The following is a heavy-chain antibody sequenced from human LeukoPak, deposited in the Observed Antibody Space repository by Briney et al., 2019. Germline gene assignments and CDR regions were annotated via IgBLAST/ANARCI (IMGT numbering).Heavy chain of an antibody. CDR2: IFYTGTS. CDR1: GASMTGHY. V-gene: IGHV4-59*11. J-gene: IGHJ5*01. Sequence: SETLSLTCSVSGASMTGHYWSWIRQVPGKGLEWIGYIFYTGTSNYNPSLKSRLSMSVHMSQREVSLRLRSMTAADTAVYYCARGNGWYDPWGQGILVTVSS. CDR3: ARGNGWYDP. D-gene: IGHD2-8*01.